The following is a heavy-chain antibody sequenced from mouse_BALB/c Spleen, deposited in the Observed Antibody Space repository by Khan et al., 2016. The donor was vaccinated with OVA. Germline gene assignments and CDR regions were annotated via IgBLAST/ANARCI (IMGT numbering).Heavy chain of an antibody. CDR2: IFPGSFNT. J-gene: IGHJ4*01. V-gene: IGHV1S56*01. CDR1: GYTFTTYY. Sequence: QVQLQQSGPDLVKPGASVRISCKASGYTFTTYYMHWVKQRPGQGLEWIGWIFPGSFNTNYNEKFKGKATLTADKSSSTAYMQLSSLTSEDSSVYFFARDDYFRGDAMDHWGQGTSVTVSS. CDR3: ARDDYFRGDAMDH. D-gene: IGHD2-4*01.